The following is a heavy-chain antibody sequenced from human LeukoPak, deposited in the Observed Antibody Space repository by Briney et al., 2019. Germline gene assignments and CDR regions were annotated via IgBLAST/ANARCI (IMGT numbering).Heavy chain of an antibody. CDR2: ISAYNGNT. CDR3: ARVRITIFGVVDNWFDP. D-gene: IGHD3-3*01. CDR1: GYTFTSYG. J-gene: IGHJ5*02. V-gene: IGHV1-18*01. Sequence: ASVKVSCKASGYTFTSYGISWVRQAPGQGLEWMGWISAYNGNTNYAQKLQGRVTMTTDTSTSTAYMELRSLRSDDTAVYCCARVRITIFGVVDNWFDPWGQGTLVTVSS.